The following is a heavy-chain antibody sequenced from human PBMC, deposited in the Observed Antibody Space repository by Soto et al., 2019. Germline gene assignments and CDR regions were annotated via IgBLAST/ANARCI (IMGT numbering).Heavy chain of an antibody. Sequence: QVQLQESGPGLVKPAQTLSLTCTVSGGSISSGDYYWSWIRQPPGKGLEWIGYIYYSGSTYYNPSLKSRVTISVDTSKNQFSLKLSSVTAADTAVYYCARGGENYYYDSSGYIDYRGQGTLVTVSS. CDR3: ARGGENYYYDSSGYIDY. V-gene: IGHV4-30-4*01. CDR1: GGSISSGDYY. D-gene: IGHD3-22*01. CDR2: IYYSGST. J-gene: IGHJ4*02.